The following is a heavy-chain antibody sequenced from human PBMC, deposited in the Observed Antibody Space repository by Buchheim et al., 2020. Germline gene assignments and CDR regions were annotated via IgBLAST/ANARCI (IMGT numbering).Heavy chain of an antibody. CDR3: ATPNYEASGSQFDY. V-gene: IGHV5-10-1*03. J-gene: IGHJ4*02. CDR1: GYSFTNYW. CDR2: IAPSDSYT. D-gene: IGHD3-10*01. Sequence: EVQLVQSGAEMKKPGESLRISCKGSGYSFTNYWISWVRQMPRKGLEWMGRIAPSDSYTNYRPSFQGHVTISADNSINTTYPQWSSLKASDTAMYYRATPNYEASGSQFDYWGQGTL.